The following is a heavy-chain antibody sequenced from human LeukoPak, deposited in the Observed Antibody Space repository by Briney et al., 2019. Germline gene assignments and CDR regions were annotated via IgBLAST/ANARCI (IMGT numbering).Heavy chain of an antibody. D-gene: IGHD6-19*01. Sequence: ASVKVSCKASGYTFTSYDINWVRQATGQGFEWMGWITAYNGNTNYAQKFQGRVTMTTDTSTSTAYMEVRSLKSDDTAVYYCARGNGVTSGWFQDYSYYGLDVWGQGTAVTVSS. J-gene: IGHJ6*02. CDR3: ARGNGVTSGWFQDYSYYGLDV. CDR1: GYTFTSYD. V-gene: IGHV1-18*01. CDR2: ITAYNGNT.